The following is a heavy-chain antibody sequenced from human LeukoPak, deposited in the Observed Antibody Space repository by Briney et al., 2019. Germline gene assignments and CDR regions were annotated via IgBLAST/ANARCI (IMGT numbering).Heavy chain of an antibody. V-gene: IGHV1-46*01. Sequence: ASVKVSCKASGYTFTSYYMHWVRQAPGQGLEWMGIINPSGGSTSYAQKFQGRVTMTRDTSTSTVYMELSSLRSEDTAVYYCARDPGYCSGGSCYYLDYWGQGTLVTVSS. CDR3: ARDPGYCSGGSCYYLDY. CDR1: GYTFTSYY. J-gene: IGHJ4*02. CDR2: INPSGGST. D-gene: IGHD2-15*01.